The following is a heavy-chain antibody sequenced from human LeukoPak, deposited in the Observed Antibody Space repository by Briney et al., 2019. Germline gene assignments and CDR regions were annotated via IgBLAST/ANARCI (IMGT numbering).Heavy chain of an antibody. J-gene: IGHJ4*02. V-gene: IGHV3-33*08. CDR1: GFTFSNFA. CDR3: ANLYSSSPH. CDR2: IWYDGSNK. Sequence: GESLRLSCAASGFTFSNFALSWVRQAPGKGLEWVAVIWYDGSNKYYADSVKGRFSISRDNSKNTLYLQMNSLRAEDTAVYYCANLYSSSPHWGQGTLVTVSS. D-gene: IGHD6-13*01.